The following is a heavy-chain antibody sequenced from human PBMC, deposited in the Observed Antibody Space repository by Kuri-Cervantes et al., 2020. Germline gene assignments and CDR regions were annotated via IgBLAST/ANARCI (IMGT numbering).Heavy chain of an antibody. V-gene: IGHV3-21*01. CDR3: ASLLLWFGELPPRGDY. CDR1: GFTFSSYS. J-gene: IGHJ4*02. Sequence: GESLKISCAASGFTFSSYSMNWVRQAPGKGLEWVSSISSSSSYIYYADSVKGRFTISRDNAKNSLYLQMNSLRAEDTAVYYCASLLLWFGELPPRGDYWGQGTLVTVSS. D-gene: IGHD3-10*01. CDR2: ISSSSSYI.